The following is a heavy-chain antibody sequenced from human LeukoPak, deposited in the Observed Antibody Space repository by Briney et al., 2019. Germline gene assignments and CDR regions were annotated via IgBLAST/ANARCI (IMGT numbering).Heavy chain of an antibody. J-gene: IGHJ4*02. D-gene: IGHD1-1*01. CDR1: GFTFSSYE. V-gene: IGHV3-21*01. Sequence: KSGGSLRLSCAASGFTFSSYEMNWVRQAPGKGLEWLSSISSSDTYIHYADSVKGRFTISRDNAKNSLYLQMNSLRAEDTALYYCVRDWYKSNGYYFDFWGQGTLVTVSS. CDR2: ISSSDTYI. CDR3: VRDWYKSNGYYFDF.